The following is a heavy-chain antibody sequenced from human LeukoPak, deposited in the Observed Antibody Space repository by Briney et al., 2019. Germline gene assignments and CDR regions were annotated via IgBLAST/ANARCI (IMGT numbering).Heavy chain of an antibody. J-gene: IGHJ6*02. Sequence: GGSLRLSCAASGLTFSSHWMHWVRQAPGKGLEWVAVISYDGSNKYYADSVKGRFTISRDNSKNTLYLQMNSLRAEDTAVYYCARDNYYGSGSYYYYGMDVWRQGTTATVSS. CDR1: GLTFSSHW. D-gene: IGHD3-10*01. CDR3: ARDNYYGSGSYYYYGMDV. CDR2: ISYDGSNK. V-gene: IGHV3-30-3*01.